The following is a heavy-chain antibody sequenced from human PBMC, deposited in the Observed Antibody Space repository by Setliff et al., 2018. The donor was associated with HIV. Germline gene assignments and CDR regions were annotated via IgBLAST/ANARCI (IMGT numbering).Heavy chain of an antibody. CDR1: GFTFSNYW. CDR2: INQDGSEK. D-gene: IGHD3-10*01. J-gene: IGHJ4*02. CDR3: ARVRHRGYYYGSGSFDY. V-gene: IGHV3-7*01. Sequence: GGSLRLSCAASGFTFSNYWMSWVRQAPGKGLEWVANINQDGSEKYYVDSVKGRFTISRENAKNSLYLQMNSLRAEDTAVYYCARVRHRGYYYGSGSFDYWGLGTLVTVSS.